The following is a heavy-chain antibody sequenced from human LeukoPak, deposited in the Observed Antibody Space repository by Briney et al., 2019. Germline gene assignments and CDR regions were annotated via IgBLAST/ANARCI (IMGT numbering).Heavy chain of an antibody. CDR2: ISYDGSNK. D-gene: IGHD6-19*01. CDR3: ARRRGLPAVAGISGYYYYGMDV. Sequence: PGGSLRLSCAASGFTFSSYAMHWVRQAPGEGLEWVAVISYDGSNKYYADSVKGRFTISRDNSKNTLYLQMNSLRAEDTAVYYCARRRGLPAVAGISGYYYYGMDVWGQGTTVTVSS. J-gene: IGHJ6*02. V-gene: IGHV3-30*04. CDR1: GFTFSSYA.